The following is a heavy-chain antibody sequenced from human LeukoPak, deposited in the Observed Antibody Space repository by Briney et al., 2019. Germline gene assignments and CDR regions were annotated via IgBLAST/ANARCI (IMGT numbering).Heavy chain of an antibody. D-gene: IGHD2-8*01. CDR1: GGSISSSSYY. J-gene: IGHJ4*02. CDR3: ASLLYASREPFDY. Sequence: SETLSLTCTVSGGSISSSSYYWGWIRQPPGKGLEWIGSIYYSGSTYYNPTLKSRVTISVDTSKNQFSLKLSSVTAADTAVYYCASLLYASREPFDYWGQGTLVTVSS. V-gene: IGHV4-39*07. CDR2: IYYSGST.